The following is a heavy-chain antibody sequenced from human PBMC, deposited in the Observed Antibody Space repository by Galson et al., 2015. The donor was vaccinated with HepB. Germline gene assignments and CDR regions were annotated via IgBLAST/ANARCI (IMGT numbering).Heavy chain of an antibody. V-gene: IGHV1-8*01. CDR2: MNPSTGNT. D-gene: IGHD6-19*01. CDR3: AREMAVTGASGGFDY. CDR1: GYTFASHD. J-gene: IGHJ4*02. Sequence: SCKASGYTFASHDINWVRQATGQGLEWMGWMNPSTGNTGHAQKFQGRVTMTRNTSISTAYMELSSLRSEDTAVYYCAREMAVTGASGGFDYWGQGTLVTVSS.